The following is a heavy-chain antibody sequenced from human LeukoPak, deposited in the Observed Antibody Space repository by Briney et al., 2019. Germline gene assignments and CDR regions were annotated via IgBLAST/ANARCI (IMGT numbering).Heavy chain of an antibody. D-gene: IGHD2-2*01. CDR3: ASPTVYCSSTSCYQDYFDY. Sequence: SETLSLTCTVSGGSISSSSYYWGWIRQPPGKGLEWIGSIYYSGSTYYNPSLKSRVTISVDTSKNQFSLKLSSVTAADTAVYYCASPTVYCSSTSCYQDYFDYWGQGTLVTVPS. CDR2: IYYSGST. J-gene: IGHJ4*02. CDR1: GGSISSSSYY. V-gene: IGHV4-39*01.